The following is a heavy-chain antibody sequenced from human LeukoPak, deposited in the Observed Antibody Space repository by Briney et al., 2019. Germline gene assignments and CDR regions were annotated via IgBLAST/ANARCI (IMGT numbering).Heavy chain of an antibody. V-gene: IGHV3-23*01. CDR2: ISGSGGST. CDR1: GFTFSSYA. J-gene: IGHJ6*02. D-gene: IGHD2-2*01. CDR3: AKDRISSTPHYYYGMDV. Sequence: SGGSLRLSCAASGFTFSSYAMSWVRQAPGKGLEWVSAISGSGGSTYYADSVKGRFTISRDNSKNTLYLQMNSLRAEDTAVYYCAKDRISSTPHYYYGMDVWGQGTTVTVSS.